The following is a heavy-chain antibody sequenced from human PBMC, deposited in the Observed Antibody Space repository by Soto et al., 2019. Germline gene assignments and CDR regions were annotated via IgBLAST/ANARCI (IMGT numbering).Heavy chain of an antibody. CDR1: GYTFTSSG. J-gene: IGHJ4*02. Sequence: QVQLVQSGAEEKKPGASVKVSCKASGYTFTSSGLSWVRQAPGQGLEWMGWISPYNGNTKYAQKIQGRVTMTTDTSTSTAYMDLRSLRSDDTAVYYCARGRAATLAAAGHDYWGQGTLVTVSS. D-gene: IGHD6-13*01. CDR2: ISPYNGNT. V-gene: IGHV1-18*01. CDR3: ARGRAATLAAAGHDY.